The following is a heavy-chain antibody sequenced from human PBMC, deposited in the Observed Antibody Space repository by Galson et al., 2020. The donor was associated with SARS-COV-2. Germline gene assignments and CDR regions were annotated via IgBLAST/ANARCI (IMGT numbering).Heavy chain of an antibody. Sequence: ASVKVSCRASGYTFPDYIVHWVRQAPGQGLEWMGWVDPKHGNTKYAQKFRGSVTMTSDTSITTAYLEVNKLTSDGTALYFCTRDWPGTGWFDYWGQGTLVTVSS. J-gene: IGHJ4*02. CDR2: VDPKHGNT. CDR3: TRDWPGTGWFDY. D-gene: IGHD6-19*01. CDR1: GYTFPDYI. V-gene: IGHV1-2*04.